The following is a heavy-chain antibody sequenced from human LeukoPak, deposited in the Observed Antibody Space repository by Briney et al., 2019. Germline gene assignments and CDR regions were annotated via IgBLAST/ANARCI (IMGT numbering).Heavy chain of an antibody. Sequence: GGSLRLSCAASGFTFSNYAMNWVRQAPGKGLEWVSAISGSGGSTYYADSVKGRFTISRDNSKNTLYLQMNSLRAEDTAVYYCAKGDIVVVIAIFFDYWGQGTLVTVSS. J-gene: IGHJ4*02. CDR1: GFTFSNYA. CDR2: ISGSGGST. CDR3: AKGDIVVVIAIFFDY. V-gene: IGHV3-23*01. D-gene: IGHD2-21*01.